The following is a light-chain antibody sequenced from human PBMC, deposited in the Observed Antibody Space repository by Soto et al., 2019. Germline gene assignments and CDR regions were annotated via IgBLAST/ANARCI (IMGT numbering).Light chain of an antibody. V-gene: IGKV3-20*01. Sequence: EIVLTQSPGTLPLSPGERATLSCRASQTVRSSYLAWYQQKPGQAPRLLIYGASIRATGIPARFSGSGSGTDFTLTISRLEPEDFAVYYCQQYGSSPLTFGGGTKV. J-gene: IGKJ4*01. CDR2: GAS. CDR3: QQYGSSPLT. CDR1: QTVRSSY.